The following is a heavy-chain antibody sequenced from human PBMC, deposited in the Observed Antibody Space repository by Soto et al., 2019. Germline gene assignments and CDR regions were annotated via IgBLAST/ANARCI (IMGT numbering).Heavy chain of an antibody. V-gene: IGHV4-39*01. CDR3: ARHAITMVRGSRGGWFDP. Sequence: SETLSLTCTVSGVSISSSSYYWGWIRQPPGKGLEWIGSIYYSGSTYYNPSLKSRVTISVDTSKNQFSLKLSSVTAADTAVYYCARHAITMVRGSRGGWFDPWGQGTLVTVSS. CDR2: IYYSGST. J-gene: IGHJ5*02. CDR1: GVSISSSSYY. D-gene: IGHD3-10*01.